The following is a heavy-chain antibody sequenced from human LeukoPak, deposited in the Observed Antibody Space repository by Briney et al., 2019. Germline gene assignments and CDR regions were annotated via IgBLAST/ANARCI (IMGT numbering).Heavy chain of an antibody. CDR3: AKVRDLDTVLGRFDN. CDR1: GFTFSSYA. D-gene: IGHD5-18*01. CDR2: ISGNGGRT. Sequence: GGSLRLSCAASGFTFSSYAMSWVRQAPGKGLEWVSVISGNGGRTYYADSVKGRFTISRDNSKNALYLQMNSLRAEDTAVYYCAKVRDLDTVLGRFDNWGQGTLVTVSS. V-gene: IGHV3-23*01. J-gene: IGHJ5*02.